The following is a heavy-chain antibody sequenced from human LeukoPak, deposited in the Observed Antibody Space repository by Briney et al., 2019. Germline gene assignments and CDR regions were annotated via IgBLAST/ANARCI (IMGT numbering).Heavy chain of an antibody. CDR1: GYTFTIYG. CDR2: ISAYGNT. J-gene: IGHJ4*02. Sequence: ASVKVSCKTSGYTFTIYGISWVRQAPGQGLEWMGLISAYGNTNYAQNLQGRVTMTTDTSTSTAYMELRSLRSDDTAVYYCARGIIGYYFDYWGQGTLVTVPS. D-gene: IGHD2-15*01. CDR3: ARGIIGYYFDY. V-gene: IGHV1-18*01.